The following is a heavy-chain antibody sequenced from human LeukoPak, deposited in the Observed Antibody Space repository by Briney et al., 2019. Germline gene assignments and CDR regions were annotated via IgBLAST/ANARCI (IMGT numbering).Heavy chain of an antibody. V-gene: IGHV1-69*13. Sequence: SVKVSCKASGGTFSSYAISWVRQAPGQGLEWMGGIIPILGTANYAQKFQGRVTITADESTSTAYMELSSLRSEDTAVYYCARGPDGYDMTGYIYWGQGTLVTVSS. J-gene: IGHJ4*02. CDR2: IIPILGTA. CDR1: GGTFSSYA. D-gene: IGHD3-9*01. CDR3: ARGPDGYDMTGYIY.